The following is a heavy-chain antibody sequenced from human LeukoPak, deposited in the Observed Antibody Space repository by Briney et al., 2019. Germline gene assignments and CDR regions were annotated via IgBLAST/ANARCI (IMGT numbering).Heavy chain of an antibody. D-gene: IGHD6-19*01. CDR2: ISYDGSNK. CDR1: GFTFSSYG. Sequence: GGSLRLSCAASGFTFSSYGMHWVRQAPGKGLEWVAVISYDGSNKYYADSVKGRFTISRDNSKNTLYLQMNSLRAEDTAVYYCAKDRPQWLIDYTDYWGQGTLVTVSS. V-gene: IGHV3-30*18. CDR3: AKDRPQWLIDYTDY. J-gene: IGHJ4*02.